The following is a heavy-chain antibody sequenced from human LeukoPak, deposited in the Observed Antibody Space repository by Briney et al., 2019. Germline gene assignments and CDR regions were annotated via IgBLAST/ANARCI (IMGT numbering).Heavy chain of an antibody. D-gene: IGHD3-22*01. CDR2: IRYDGSNK. J-gene: IGHJ4*02. Sequence: GGSLRLSCAASGFTFSSYGMHWVRQAPGKGLEWVAFIRYDGSNKYHADSVKGRFTISRDNSKNTLYLQMNSLRAEDTAVYYCAKDSWRYYYDSSGYSYFDYWGQGTLVTVSS. V-gene: IGHV3-30*02. CDR1: GFTFSSYG. CDR3: AKDSWRYYYDSSGYSYFDY.